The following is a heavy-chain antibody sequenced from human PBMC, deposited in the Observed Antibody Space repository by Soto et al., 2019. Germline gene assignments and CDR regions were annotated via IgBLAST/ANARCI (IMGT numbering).Heavy chain of an antibody. CDR3: ARETSYGQSATIVGEF. D-gene: IGHD3-10*01. V-gene: IGHV3-48*03. J-gene: IGHJ4*02. CDR1: GFRFNEYE. CDR2: INSGGSLI. Sequence: EVQLVESGGGLVQPGGSLRLSCVGSGFRFNEYEINWVRQAPGKGLEWISYINSGGSLIYYAASVKGRFTISRDNYKDSVYLQMNSLRADDTALYYCARETSYGQSATIVGEFWGQGTLFTVSS.